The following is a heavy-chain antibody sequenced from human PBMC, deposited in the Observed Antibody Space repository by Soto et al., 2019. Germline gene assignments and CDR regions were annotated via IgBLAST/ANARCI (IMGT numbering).Heavy chain of an antibody. CDR3: AREGIAVRLPYYYGMDV. J-gene: IGHJ6*02. CDR1: GDSVSSNSAA. CDR2: TYYRSKWYN. D-gene: IGHD6-6*01. Sequence: SQTLSLTCAISGDSVSSNSAAWNWIRQSPSRGLEWLGRTYYRSKWYNDYAVSVKSRITINPDTSKNQFSLQLNSVTPEDTAVYYCAREGIAVRLPYYYGMDVWGQGTTVTVSS. V-gene: IGHV6-1*01.